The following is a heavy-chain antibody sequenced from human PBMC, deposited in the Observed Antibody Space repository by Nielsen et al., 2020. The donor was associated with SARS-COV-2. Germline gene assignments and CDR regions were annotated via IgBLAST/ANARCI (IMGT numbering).Heavy chain of an antibody. CDR3: ARKACSGYFYYYYYMDV. V-gene: IGHV4-34*01. J-gene: IGHJ6*03. D-gene: IGHD2-15*01. CDR1: GGSFSGYY. Sequence: SETLSLTCAVYGGSFSGYYWSWIRQPPGKGLEWIGEINHSGSTNYNPSLKSRVTISVDTSKNQFSLKLSSVTAADTAVYYCARKACSGYFYYYYYMDVWGKGTTVTVSS. CDR2: INHSGST.